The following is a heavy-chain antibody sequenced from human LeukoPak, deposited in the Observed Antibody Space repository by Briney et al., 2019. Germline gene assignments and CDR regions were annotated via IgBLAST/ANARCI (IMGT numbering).Heavy chain of an antibody. J-gene: IGHJ4*02. CDR2: ISTYNGNT. CDR1: GGTFSSYA. CDR3: ARLGTDCSGGSCY. V-gene: IGHV1-18*01. Sequence: ASVKVSCKASGGTFSSYAISWVRQAPGQGLEWMGWISTYNGNTNYAQKLQGRVTMTTDTSTSTAYMELRSLRSGDTAMYSCARLGTDCSGGSCYWGQGTLVTVSS. D-gene: IGHD2-15*01.